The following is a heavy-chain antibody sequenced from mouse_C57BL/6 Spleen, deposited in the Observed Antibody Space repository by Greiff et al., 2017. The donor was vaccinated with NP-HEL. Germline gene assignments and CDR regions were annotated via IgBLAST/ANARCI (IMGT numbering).Heavy chain of an antibody. D-gene: IGHD4-1*01. J-gene: IGHJ3*01. CDR3: AREGTVAWFAY. Sequence: VQLQQPGAELVRPGSSVKLSCKASGYTFTSYWMHWVKQRPIQGLEWIGNIDPSDSETHYNQKFKDKATLTVDKSSSTAYMQLSSLTSEDSAAYYWAREGTVAWFAYWGQGTLVTVSA. CDR2: IDPSDSET. V-gene: IGHV1-52*01. CDR1: GYTFTSYW.